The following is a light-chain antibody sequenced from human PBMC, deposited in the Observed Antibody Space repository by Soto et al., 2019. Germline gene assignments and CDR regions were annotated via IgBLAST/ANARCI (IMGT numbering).Light chain of an antibody. V-gene: IGLV2-14*03. CDR1: RYDVGTYNY. Sequence: QSALAQPASVSGSPGQSITISCTGTRYDVGTYNYVSWYQHHPGQAPKLIIYDVGSRPSGVSHRFSGSKSGITASLAISGLQAEDEADYYCPSYTSNPPRFCVFGTGTKLPVL. J-gene: IGLJ1*01. CDR2: DVG. CDR3: PSYTSNPPRFCV.